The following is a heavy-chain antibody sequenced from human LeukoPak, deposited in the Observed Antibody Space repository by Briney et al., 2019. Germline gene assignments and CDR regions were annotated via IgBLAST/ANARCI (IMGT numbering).Heavy chain of an antibody. CDR2: INSISGGT. V-gene: IGHV1-2*02. Sequence: ASVKVSCKASGYTFTGYYIHWVRQAPGQGLEWMGWINSISGGTQYAQKFQGRVTMTSDTSISTAYMELSRLRSDDTAVYYCAREFWFDPWGQGTLVTVSS. CDR3: AREFWFDP. J-gene: IGHJ5*02. CDR1: GYTFTGYY.